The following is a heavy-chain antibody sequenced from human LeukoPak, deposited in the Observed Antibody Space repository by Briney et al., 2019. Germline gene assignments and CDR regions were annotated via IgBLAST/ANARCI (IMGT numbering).Heavy chain of an antibody. CDR2: IGGSDGTT. D-gene: IGHD3-10*01. Sequence: PGLSVRLSCAASGFTFSSYAMNWVRQAPGKGLEWVLIIGGSDGTTYYADSVKGRFTISRDNFQNTLYLQMNSLRAEDTAVYYCARRNAAYGPFDPWGQGTLVTVSS. CDR3: ARRNAAYGPFDP. V-gene: IGHV3-23*01. J-gene: IGHJ5*02. CDR1: GFTFSSYA.